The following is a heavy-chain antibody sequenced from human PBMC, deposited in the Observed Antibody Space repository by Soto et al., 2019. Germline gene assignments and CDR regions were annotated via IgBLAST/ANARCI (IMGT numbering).Heavy chain of an antibody. CDR2: ISGSGGST. J-gene: IGHJ6*02. D-gene: IGHD3-10*01. CDR1: GFTFSSYA. CDR3: AKDPRVAWSGDWHYYYYGMDV. V-gene: IGHV3-23*01. Sequence: PGGSLRLSCAASGFTFSSYAMSWVRQAPGKGLEWVSAISGSGGSTYYADSVKGRFTISRDNSKNTLYLQMNSLRAEDTAVYYCAKDPRVAWSGDWHYYYYGMDVWGQGTTVTVSS.